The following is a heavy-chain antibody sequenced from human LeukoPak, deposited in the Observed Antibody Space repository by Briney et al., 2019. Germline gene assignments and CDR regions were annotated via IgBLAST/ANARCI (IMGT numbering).Heavy chain of an antibody. Sequence: PGGSLRLSCAASGFTFSSYSMNWVRQAPGKGLEWVSFIRSSSSDIYYADSVKGRFTISRDNAKNSLYLQMDSLRAGDTAVYYCARVRSGSLDYWGQGTLVTVSS. V-gene: IGHV3-21*01. CDR3: ARVRSGSLDY. CDR1: GFTFSSYS. CDR2: IRSSSSDI. D-gene: IGHD1-26*01. J-gene: IGHJ4*02.